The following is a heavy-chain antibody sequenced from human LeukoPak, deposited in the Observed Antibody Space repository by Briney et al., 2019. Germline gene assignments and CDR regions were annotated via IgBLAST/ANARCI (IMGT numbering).Heavy chain of an antibody. J-gene: IGHJ4*02. V-gene: IGHV4-38-2*01. Sequence: SETLSLTCAVSGYSISSGYYWGWIRQPPGKGLEWIGSIYHGGSTYYNPSLKSRVTISVDTSKNQFSLKLSSVTAADTAVYYCARNIRHFDYWGQGTLVTVSS. CDR1: GYSISSGYY. CDR3: ARNIRHFDY. CDR2: IYHGGST. D-gene: IGHD1/OR15-1a*01.